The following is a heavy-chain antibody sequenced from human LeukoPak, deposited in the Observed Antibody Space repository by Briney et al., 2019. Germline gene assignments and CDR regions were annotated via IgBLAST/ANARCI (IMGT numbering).Heavy chain of an antibody. CDR1: GFTFSSYA. CDR2: ISGSGGST. D-gene: IGHD1-7*01. J-gene: IGHJ6*02. CDR3: AKDLRELGPQGMYV. Sequence: PGGSLRLSCAASGFTFSSYAMSWVRQAPGKGLEWVSAISGSGGSTYYADSVKGRFTISRDNSKNALYLQMNSLRAEDTAVYYCAKDLRELGPQGMYVWGQGTTATVSS. V-gene: IGHV3-23*01.